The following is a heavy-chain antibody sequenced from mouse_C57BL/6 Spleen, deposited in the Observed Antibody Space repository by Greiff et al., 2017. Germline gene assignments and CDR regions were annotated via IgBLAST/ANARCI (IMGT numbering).Heavy chain of an antibody. CDR3: ARRRGRWENFDY. J-gene: IGHJ2*01. V-gene: IGHV1-55*01. Sequence: QVQLQQPGAELVKPGASVKMSCKASGYTFTSYWITWVKQRPGQGLEWIGDIYPGSGSTNYNENLKSKATLTVDTSSSTAYMQLSSLTSEDAAVYYWARRRGRWENFDYWGQGTTLTVSS. CDR2: IYPGSGST. CDR1: GYTFTSYW. D-gene: IGHD3-3*01.